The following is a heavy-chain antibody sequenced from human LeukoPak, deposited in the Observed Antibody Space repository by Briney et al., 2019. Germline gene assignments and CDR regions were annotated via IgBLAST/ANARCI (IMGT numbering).Heavy chain of an antibody. D-gene: IGHD2-15*01. V-gene: IGHV3-11*06. J-gene: IGHJ6*02. CDR1: GFTFRDYY. CDR2: INNNSNYT. CDR3: ARGDCSGGSCYSIYYYGMDV. Sequence: GGSLTLSCAASGFTFRDYYMSWLRPAPGKGVEGVPYINNNSNYTNDADSVKGRFTITRDNAKNSLYLQMNSLRAEDTAVYYCARGDCSGGSCYSIYYYGMDVWGQGTTVTVSS.